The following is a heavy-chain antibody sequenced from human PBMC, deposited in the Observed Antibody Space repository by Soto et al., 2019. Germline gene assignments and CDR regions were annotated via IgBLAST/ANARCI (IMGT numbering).Heavy chain of an antibody. Sequence: GGSLRLSCAASGFTFSSYAMSWVRQAPGKGLEWVSAISGSGGSTYYADSVKDRFTISRDNSKNTLYLQMNSLRAEDTAVYYCAKDDIYSGSPPGYWGQGTMVTVYS. J-gene: IGHJ4*02. V-gene: IGHV3-23*01. CDR3: AKDDIYSGSPPGY. CDR2: ISGSGGST. CDR1: GFTFSSYA. D-gene: IGHD1-26*01.